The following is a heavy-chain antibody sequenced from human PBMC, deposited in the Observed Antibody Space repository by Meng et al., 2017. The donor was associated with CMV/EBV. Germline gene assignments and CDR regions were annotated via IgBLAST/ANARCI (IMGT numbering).Heavy chain of an antibody. Sequence: LTCAVYGGSFSGYYWSWIRQPPVKGLEWIGEINHSGTPNYNPSLKGRVTISVDTSKNQFSLKLSSVTAADTAVYYCARGQRWLQPIDYWGQGTLVTVSS. V-gene: IGHV4-34*01. CDR3: ARGQRWLQPIDY. CDR1: GGSFSGYY. D-gene: IGHD5-24*01. J-gene: IGHJ4*02. CDR2: INHSGTP.